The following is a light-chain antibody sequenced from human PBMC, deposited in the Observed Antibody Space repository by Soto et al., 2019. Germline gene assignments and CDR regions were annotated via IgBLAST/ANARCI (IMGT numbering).Light chain of an antibody. J-gene: IGKJ3*01. V-gene: IGKV1-39*01. CDR1: QNISVF. Sequence: DIQMTQSPSSLSASVGDRVTIACRASQNISVFLNWYQHKAGKAPKLLIYTASSLESGVPSRISGGGSGTEFTLTISSPQPDDFATYYCQQTYSTLVTFGPGTKVDIK. CDR2: TAS. CDR3: QQTYSTLVT.